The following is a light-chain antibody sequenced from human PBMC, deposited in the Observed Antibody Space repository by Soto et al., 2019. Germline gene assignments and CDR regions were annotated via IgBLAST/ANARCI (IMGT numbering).Light chain of an antibody. V-gene: IGKV3-11*01. CDR2: DAS. J-gene: IGKJ1*01. CDR3: QQYHNLWT. CDR1: QSVNIY. Sequence: EIVLTQSPATLSLSPGERATLSCRASQSVNIYLAWYQQKPGQAPRLLIYDASNRATGIPARFSGSGSGTDFTLTISSLEPEDIAVYYCQQYHNLWTFGQGTKVEIK.